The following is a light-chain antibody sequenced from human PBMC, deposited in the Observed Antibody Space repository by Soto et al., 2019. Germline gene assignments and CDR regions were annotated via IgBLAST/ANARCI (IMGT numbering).Light chain of an antibody. CDR1: QSISSY. CDR2: AAS. Sequence: DIQMTQSPSSLSASVGDRVTITCRASQSISSYLNWYQQKPGKAPNLLIYAASSLQSGVPSRFSDSESGTDFTLTISSLQPEDFATYYCQQSYSTPYTFGQGTKLEIK. V-gene: IGKV1-39*01. CDR3: QQSYSTPYT. J-gene: IGKJ2*01.